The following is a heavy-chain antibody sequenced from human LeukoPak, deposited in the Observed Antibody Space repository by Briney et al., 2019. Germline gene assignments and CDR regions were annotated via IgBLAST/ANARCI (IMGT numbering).Heavy chain of an antibody. V-gene: IGHV3-21*01. CDR2: ISSSSSNI. CDR3: ARGGAARPDY. CDR1: GFTFSSYW. Sequence: GGSLRLSCVASGFTFSSYWMSWVRQAPGKGLEWVSYISSSSSNINYADSVRGRFTISRDNAKNSLYLHMDSLRVEDMAVYYCARGGAARPDYWGQGTLVTVSS. J-gene: IGHJ4*02. D-gene: IGHD6-6*01.